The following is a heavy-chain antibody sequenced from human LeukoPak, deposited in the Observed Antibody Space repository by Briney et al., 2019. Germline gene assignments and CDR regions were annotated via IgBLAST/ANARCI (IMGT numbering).Heavy chain of an antibody. CDR1: GFTFSRYA. D-gene: IGHD4-17*01. J-gene: IGHJ4*02. V-gene: IGHV3-23*01. CDR3: AKDRDGDYQKIDY. CDR2: LSESGSST. Sequence: GGSLRLSCAASGFTFSRYAMSCVRQAPGGGLEGVSDLSESGSSTYYADPEKGRFTIARDNSKNTLYLQMNSLRAEDTAVYYCAKDRDGDYQKIDYWGQGTLVTVSS.